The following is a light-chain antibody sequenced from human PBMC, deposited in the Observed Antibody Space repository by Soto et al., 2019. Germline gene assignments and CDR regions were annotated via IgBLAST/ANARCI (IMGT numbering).Light chain of an antibody. CDR2: DVR. V-gene: IGLV2-14*03. J-gene: IGLJ2*01. CDR1: SSDIGAYNY. Sequence: QSALTQPTSVSGSPGQSITISCTGTSSDIGAYNYVSWYQQHPGKAPKLMIRDVRNRTSGVSNRFSDSKSGNTASLTISGLQAEDEADYYCSSYTGSSSVVFGRGTKLTVL. CDR3: SSYTGSSSVV.